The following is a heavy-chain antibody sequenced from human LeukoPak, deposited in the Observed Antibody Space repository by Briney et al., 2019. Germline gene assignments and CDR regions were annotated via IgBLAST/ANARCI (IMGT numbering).Heavy chain of an antibody. D-gene: IGHD1-14*01. CDR1: GFTFSTYW. Sequence: PGGSLRLSCAASGFTFSTYWVHWVRQAPGKGLVWVSRINPDGSRTDYADSVKGRFTISRDNAKNTLYLQMNSLRAEDTAVYFCARDLRDNRDYWGQGTLVTVSS. CDR3: ARDLRDNRDY. J-gene: IGHJ4*02. V-gene: IGHV3-74*01. CDR2: INPDGSRT.